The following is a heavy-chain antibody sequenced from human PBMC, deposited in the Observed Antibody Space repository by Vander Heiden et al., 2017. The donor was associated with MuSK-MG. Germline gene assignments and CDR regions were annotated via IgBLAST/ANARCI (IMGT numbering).Heavy chain of an antibody. D-gene: IGHD3-10*01. V-gene: IGHV3-30*04. J-gene: IGHJ4*02. CDR2: ISYDGSSK. CDR1: GFPFSNYA. CDR3: AREALYGSGSSSVYRPGDS. Sequence: QVQLVESGGGVVQPGRSLTLSCAAAGFPFSNYAMHWVRQAPGKGLEWVALISYDGSSKYYAASVKGRFTISRDNFKDTVYLHVNGLRVEDTAVYYCAREALYGSGSSSVYRPGDSWGQGDMVTVSS.